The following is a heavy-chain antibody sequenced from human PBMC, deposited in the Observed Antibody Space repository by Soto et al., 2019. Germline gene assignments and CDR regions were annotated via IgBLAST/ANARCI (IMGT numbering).Heavy chain of an antibody. J-gene: IGHJ4*02. V-gene: IGHV3-13*01. CDR1: GFTFSNYD. D-gene: IGHD3-16*01. Sequence: EVQLVESGGGLVQPGGSLRLSCAASGFTFSNYDMHWVRQTTGKGLEWVSGICTVGDTYYSGSVKGRFSISRENAKNSFYLQMNSLRAEDTAVYYCASGGLYICGQGTLVTVSS. CDR3: ASGGLYI. CDR2: ICTVGDT.